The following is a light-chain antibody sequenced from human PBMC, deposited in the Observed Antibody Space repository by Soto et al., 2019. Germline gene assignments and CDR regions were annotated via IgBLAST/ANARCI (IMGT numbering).Light chain of an antibody. J-gene: IGKJ2*01. V-gene: IGKV3-15*01. Sequence: EVVMTQSPATLSVSPGERVTLSCRSSQSVADNLAWFQQKPGQGPRLLIYGASTRATGIPARFSGSGSETDFTLTVSSLRSEDSAVYYCQQYNSLYTFGQGTKLEIK. CDR3: QQYNSLYT. CDR1: QSVADN. CDR2: GAS.